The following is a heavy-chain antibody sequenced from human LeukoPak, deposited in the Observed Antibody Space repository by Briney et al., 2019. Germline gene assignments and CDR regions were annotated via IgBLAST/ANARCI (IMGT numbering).Heavy chain of an antibody. V-gene: IGHV4-34*01. J-gene: IGHJ6*03. CDR3: ARGYYYMDV. CDR2: INHSGST. CDR1: GGSFSGYY. Sequence: SETLSLTCAVYGGSFSGYYWSWIRQPPGKGLEASGEINHSGSTNYNPSLKSRVTISVDTSKNQFSLMLSSVTAAGTAVYYCARGYYYMDVWGKGTTVTVSS.